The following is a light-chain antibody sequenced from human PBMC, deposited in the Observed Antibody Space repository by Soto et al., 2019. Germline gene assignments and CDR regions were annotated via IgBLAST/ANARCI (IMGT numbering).Light chain of an antibody. CDR1: TSDFGGSKY. Sequence: QSALTQPASVSGSPGQSITISCTGATSDFGGSKYVSWYQHHPGKAPKLMIYESTKRPSGLSDRFSGSKSGNTASLTISGLQAEDEADYYCCSCVSGSPFDVLFGGGTKLTVL. CDR2: EST. V-gene: IGLV2-14*01. J-gene: IGLJ3*02. CDR3: CSCVSGSPFDVL.